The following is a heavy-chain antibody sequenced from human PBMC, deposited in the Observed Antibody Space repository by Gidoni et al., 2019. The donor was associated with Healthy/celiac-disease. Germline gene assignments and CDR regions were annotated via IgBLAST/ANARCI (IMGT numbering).Heavy chain of an antibody. D-gene: IGHD3-10*01. CDR3: ARELGAAEFGEN. CDR1: GFVFSSYS. Sequence: EVQLVESGGGLVKPGGSLGLSCAASGFVFSSYSMNWVRQAPGKGLEWFSSIRSSSSYIYYADSVKFRFTISRDNAKNSLYLQMNSLRAEDTAVYYCARELGAAEFGENCGQGTLVTVSS. V-gene: IGHV3-21*01. J-gene: IGHJ4*02. CDR2: IRSSSSYI.